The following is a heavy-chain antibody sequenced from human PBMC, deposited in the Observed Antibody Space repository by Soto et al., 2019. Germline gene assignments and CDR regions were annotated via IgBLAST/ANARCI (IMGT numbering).Heavy chain of an antibody. Sequence: QVQLVESGGGVVQPGRSLRLSCAASGFTFSSYAMHWVRQAPGKGLEGVAVISYDGSNKYYADSVKGRFTISRDNSKNTLYLQMNSLRTEDTAVYYCARANPPTLGSGGSRLDYWGQGTLVTVSS. CDR1: GFTFSSYA. CDR2: ISYDGSNK. D-gene: IGHD2-15*01. J-gene: IGHJ4*02. V-gene: IGHV3-30-3*01. CDR3: ARANPPTLGSGGSRLDY.